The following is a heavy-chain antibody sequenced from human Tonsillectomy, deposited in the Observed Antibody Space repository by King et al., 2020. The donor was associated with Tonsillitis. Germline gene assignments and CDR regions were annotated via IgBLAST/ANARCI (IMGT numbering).Heavy chain of an antibody. D-gene: IGHD4-17*01. Sequence: TLKESGPALVKPTQTLTLTCTFSGFSLSTSGMRVSWIRQPPGKALEWLARIDWDDDKFYSPSLKTRLTISKDTSKNQVVLTMTNMDPVDTATYYCARATENAFDIWGQGTMVTVSS. J-gene: IGHJ3*02. CDR1: GFSLSTSGMR. V-gene: IGHV2-70*04. CDR3: ARATENAFDI. CDR2: IDWDDDK.